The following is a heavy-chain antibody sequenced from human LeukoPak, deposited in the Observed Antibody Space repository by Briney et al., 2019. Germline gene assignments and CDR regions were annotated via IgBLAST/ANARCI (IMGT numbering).Heavy chain of an antibody. V-gene: IGHV4-39*01. J-gene: IGHJ2*01. CDR2: IYYSGGT. D-gene: IGHD4-17*01. CDR3: ARRDGDYWYFDF. CDR1: GGSISSSSYY. Sequence: KPSETLSLTCTVSGGSISSSSYYWGWIRQPPGKGLEWIGSIYYSGGTYYNPSLKSRVTISVDTSKNQFSLKLSSVTAADTAVYYCARRDGDYWYFDFWGRGTLVTVSS.